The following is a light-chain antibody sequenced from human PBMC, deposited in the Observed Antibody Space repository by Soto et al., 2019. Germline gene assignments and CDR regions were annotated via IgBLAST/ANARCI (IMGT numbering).Light chain of an antibody. CDR2: EVS. J-gene: IGLJ1*01. V-gene: IGLV2-14*01. CDR3: SSYSRSSSLV. CDR1: SSDVGGYTY. Sequence: QSVLTQPASVSGSPGQSITIACTGTSSDVGGYTYVSWYQQHPGKAPKLMIYEVSNRPSGVSNRFSGSQSGNTASLTVSGLQAEDEADYYCSSYSRSSSLVFGTGTKVTVL.